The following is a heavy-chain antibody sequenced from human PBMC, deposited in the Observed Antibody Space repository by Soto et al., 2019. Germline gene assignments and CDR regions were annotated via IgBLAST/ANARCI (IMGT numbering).Heavy chain of an antibody. D-gene: IGHD4-17*01. J-gene: IGHJ4*02. Sequence: VQLLESGGGLVQPGGSLRLSCAVSGFAISSYAMIWVRQAPGKGLEWVSTISDSGGSTFYADSVKGRFSISRDNSKNTLYLQMNSLRAEDTAVYYCAKDFAVSTWYWCQGTLVSVSS. CDR1: GFAISSYA. CDR2: ISDSGGST. CDR3: AKDFAVSTWY. V-gene: IGHV3-23*01.